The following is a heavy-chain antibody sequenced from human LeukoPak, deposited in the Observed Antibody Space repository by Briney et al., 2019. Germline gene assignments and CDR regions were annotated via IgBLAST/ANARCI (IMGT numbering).Heavy chain of an antibody. CDR3: ARRSIAARGKDY. J-gene: IGHJ4*02. CDR2: IYSGGST. D-gene: IGHD6-6*01. Sequence: PGGSLRLSCAASGFTVSSNYMSWVRQAPGKGLEWVSVIYSGGSTYYADSVKGRFTISRDNSKNTLYLQMNSLRAEDTAVYYCARRSIAARGKDYWGQGTLVTVSS. V-gene: IGHV3-66*02. CDR1: GFTVSSNY.